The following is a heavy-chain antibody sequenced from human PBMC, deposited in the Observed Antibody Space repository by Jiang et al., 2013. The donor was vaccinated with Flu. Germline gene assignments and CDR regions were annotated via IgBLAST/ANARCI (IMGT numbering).Heavy chain of an antibody. J-gene: IGHJ3*02. CDR1: GGSINRSSFY. Sequence: VLLKPSETLSLTCTVSGGSINRSSFYWGWIRQPPGKGLEWIGSFYYSGSTYDNPSLKSRVTIPVDTSKNQFSLKLTSVTAADTAVYFCARQGYYLPYAFDIWGQGTMVTVSS. V-gene: IGHV4-39*01. D-gene: IGHD2-8*01. CDR2: FYYSGST. CDR3: ARQGYYLPYAFDI.